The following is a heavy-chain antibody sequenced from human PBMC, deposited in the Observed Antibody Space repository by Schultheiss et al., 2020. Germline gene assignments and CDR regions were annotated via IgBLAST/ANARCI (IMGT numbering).Heavy chain of an antibody. V-gene: IGHV5-51*01. Sequence: GESLKISCKGSGYSFTSYWIGWGRQMPGKGLEWIRIIYPGDSDTRYSPSFQGQVTISADKSISTAYLQWSSLKASDTAVYYCASVLRPSPYYYYYGMDVWGQGTTVTVSS. CDR2: IYPGDSDT. CDR3: ASVLRPSPYYYYYGMDV. J-gene: IGHJ6*02. D-gene: IGHD3-3*01. CDR1: GYSFTSYW.